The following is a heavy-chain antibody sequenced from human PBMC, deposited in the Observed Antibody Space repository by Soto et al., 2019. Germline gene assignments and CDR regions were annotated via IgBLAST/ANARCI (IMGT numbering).Heavy chain of an antibody. D-gene: IGHD4-4*01. V-gene: IGHV5-51*01. J-gene: IGHJ4*02. CDR3: ATPYINYDY. CDR2: IFPADSDT. CDR1: GYSFATFW. Sequence: GKSLKISCKGSGYSFATFWIGWVRQMPGKGLEWMGIIFPADSDTRYSPSFQGQVTISADKSTSTAYLQWSSLKASDTAMYYCATPYINYDYWGQGTLVTVSS.